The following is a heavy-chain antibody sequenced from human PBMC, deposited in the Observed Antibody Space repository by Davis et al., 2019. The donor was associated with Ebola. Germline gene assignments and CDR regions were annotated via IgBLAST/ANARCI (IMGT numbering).Heavy chain of an antibody. CDR3: AREAGGGAFDI. Sequence: TLSLTCSVAGGSISSGGYYWNWLRQHPGEGLEWIGIIYYSGTTHYNPSLKSRVIISRDTSKNQFSLKLSSVTAADTAVYYCAREAGGGAFDIWGQGTMITVSS. V-gene: IGHV4-31*03. CDR1: GGSISSGGYY. CDR2: IYYSGTT. J-gene: IGHJ3*02. D-gene: IGHD3-16*01.